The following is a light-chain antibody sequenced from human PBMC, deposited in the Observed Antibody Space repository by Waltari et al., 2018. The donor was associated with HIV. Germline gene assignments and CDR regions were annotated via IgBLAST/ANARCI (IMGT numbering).Light chain of an antibody. CDR3: QQYATSPELT. V-gene: IGKV3-20*01. Sequence: EIVLTQSPDTLSLSPRESATLSCTASQNVISGYLAWYQQKPGRAPRLVISSASSRAVGIPDRFSGSGSGTHFTLTISRVEPEDFAVYFCQQYATSPELTFGGGTKLEIK. J-gene: IGKJ4*01. CDR1: QNVISGY. CDR2: SAS.